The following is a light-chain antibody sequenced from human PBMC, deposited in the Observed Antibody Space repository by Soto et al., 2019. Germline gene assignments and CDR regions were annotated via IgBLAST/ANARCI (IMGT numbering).Light chain of an antibody. CDR2: EAT. CDR3: CSYAASHTFV. V-gene: IGLV2-11*01. Sequence: QLVLTQPRSVSGSPGQSVTISCTGTSSDVGGYNYVSWYQQHPGKAPKLMIYEATERPSGVPDRFSGSKSGNTASLTISGLQAEDEGDYYCCSYAASHTFVFGGGTKLTVL. CDR1: SSDVGGYNY. J-gene: IGLJ2*01.